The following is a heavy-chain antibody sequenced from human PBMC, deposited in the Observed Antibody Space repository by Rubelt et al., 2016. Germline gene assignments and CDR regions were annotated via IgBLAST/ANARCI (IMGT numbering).Heavy chain of an antibody. V-gene: IGHV4-4*07. Sequence: ESGPGLVKPSETLSLTCTVSGGSISSYYWSWIRQPAGKGLEWIGRIYTSGSTNYNPSLKSRVTMSVDTSKNQFSLKLSSVTAADTAVYYCARAEVEYYYGSRSYFPVTFDIWCQGTMVTVSS. CDR1: GGSISSYY. D-gene: IGHD3-10*01. CDR2: IYTSGST. J-gene: IGHJ3*02. CDR3: ARAEVEYYYGSRSYFPVTFDI.